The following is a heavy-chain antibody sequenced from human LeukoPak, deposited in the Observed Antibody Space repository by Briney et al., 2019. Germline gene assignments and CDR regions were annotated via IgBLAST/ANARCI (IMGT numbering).Heavy chain of an antibody. CDR1: GDSVSSNSAA. D-gene: IGHD3-10*01. Sequence: SQTLSLTCAISGDSVSSNSAAWNWIRRSPSRGLEWVGRTYYRSKWYNDYAVSVKSRITINPDTSKNQFSLQLNSVTPEDTAVYYCARSSGGNTMYFDYWGQGTLVTVSS. CDR2: TYYRSKWYN. V-gene: IGHV6-1*01. CDR3: ARSSGGNTMYFDY. J-gene: IGHJ4*02.